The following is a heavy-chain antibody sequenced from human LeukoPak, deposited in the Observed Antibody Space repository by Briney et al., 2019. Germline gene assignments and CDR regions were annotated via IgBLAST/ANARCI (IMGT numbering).Heavy chain of an antibody. CDR1: GLTFSGYA. Sequence: GGSLRPSCAASGLTFSGYAMGWVRQIPGKGLEWVSVISENGGSTYYADSVKGRFTISRDNSKNTLYLQMNSLRAEDTAVYYCAKGGKWDVTPFDYWGQGTLVTVSS. D-gene: IGHD1-26*01. CDR2: ISENGGST. J-gene: IGHJ4*02. CDR3: AKGGKWDVTPFDY. V-gene: IGHV3-23*01.